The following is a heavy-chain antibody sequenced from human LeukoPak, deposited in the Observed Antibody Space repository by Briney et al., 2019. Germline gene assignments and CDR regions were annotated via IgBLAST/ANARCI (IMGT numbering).Heavy chain of an antibody. V-gene: IGHV4-34*01. CDR1: GGSFSGYY. Sequence: SETLSLTCAVYGGSFSGYYWSWIRQPPGKGLEWIGEINHSGSTNYNPSLKSRVTISVDTSKNQFSLKLSSVTAADTAVYYCASPLPHRGYCSSTSCYRGAFDIWGQGTMVTVSS. D-gene: IGHD2-2*01. CDR3: ASPLPHRGYCSSTSCYRGAFDI. CDR2: INHSGST. J-gene: IGHJ3*02.